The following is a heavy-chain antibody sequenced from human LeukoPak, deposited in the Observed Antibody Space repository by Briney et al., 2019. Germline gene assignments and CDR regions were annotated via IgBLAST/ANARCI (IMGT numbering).Heavy chain of an antibody. CDR1: GFPFSRYS. J-gene: IGHJ3*02. D-gene: IGHD6-13*01. Sequence: GGPLRLPCAASGFPFSRYSMNWVRQAPGKGLEGVSYFRSSSSTIYYADSVKGRFTISRDNAKNSLYLQMNSLRDEDTAVYYCARDDYSSSWNLAFDIWGQGTMVTVSS. V-gene: IGHV3-48*02. CDR3: ARDDYSSSWNLAFDI. CDR2: FRSSSSTI.